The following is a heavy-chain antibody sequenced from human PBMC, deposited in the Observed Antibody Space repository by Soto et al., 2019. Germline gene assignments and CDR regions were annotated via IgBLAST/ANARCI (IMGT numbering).Heavy chain of an antibody. CDR3: ARGGSGSYYGV. CDR2: IYYSGST. CDR1: GGSISSYY. J-gene: IGHJ4*02. Sequence: QVQLQESGPGLVKPSETLSLTCTVSGGSISSYYWSWIRQPPGKGLEWIGYIYYSGSTNYNPSLKSXXTXSXXTSKNQFSLKLSSVTAADTAVYYCARGGSGSYYGVWGQGTLVTVSS. D-gene: IGHD1-26*01. V-gene: IGHV4-59*01.